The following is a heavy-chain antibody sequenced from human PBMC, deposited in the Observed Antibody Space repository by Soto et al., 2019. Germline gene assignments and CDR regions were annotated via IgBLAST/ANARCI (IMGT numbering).Heavy chain of an antibody. CDR2: ISWNSGSI. J-gene: IGHJ6*02. Sequence: EVQLVESGGGLVQPGRSLRLSCAASGFTCDDYAMHWVRQAPGKGLEWVSGISWNSGSIGYADSVKGRFTISRHNAKNSLYLQMNRLRAEDTALYYGAKDKVRYCSSTSCYFGMEVWGQGTTVTVSS. V-gene: IGHV3-9*01. D-gene: IGHD2-2*01. CDR3: AKDKVRYCSSTSCYFGMEV. CDR1: GFTCDDYA.